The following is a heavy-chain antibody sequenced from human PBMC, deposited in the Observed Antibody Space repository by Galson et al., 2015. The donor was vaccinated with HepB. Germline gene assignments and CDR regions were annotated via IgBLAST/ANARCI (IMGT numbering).Heavy chain of an antibody. CDR3: ARTSLVVVNFGTFDI. CDR1: GFSLSTSGMC. J-gene: IGHJ3*02. D-gene: IGHD3-22*01. V-gene: IGHV2-70*11. CDR2: IDWDDDK. Sequence: ALVKPTQTLTLTCTFSGFSLSTSGMCVSWIRQPPGKALEWLARIDWDDDKYYSTSLKTRLTISKDTSKNQVVLTMTNMDPVDTATYYCARTSLVVVNFGTFDIWGQGTMVTVSS.